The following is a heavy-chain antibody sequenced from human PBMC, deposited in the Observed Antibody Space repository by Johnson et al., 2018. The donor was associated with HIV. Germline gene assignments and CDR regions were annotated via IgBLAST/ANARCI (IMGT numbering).Heavy chain of an antibody. CDR2: IYSGGST. J-gene: IGHJ3*02. CDR3: AKDRFTMPVGDAFDI. D-gene: IGHD3-22*01. V-gene: IGHV3-53*01. CDR1: GFIVSSNY. Sequence: VQLVESGGGLIQPGGSLRLFCAASGFIVSSNYMRWVRQAPGKGLEWVSVIYSGGSTYYADSVKGRFTISRDNSKNTLYLQMNSLRAEDTAVYYCAKDRFTMPVGDAFDIWGQGTMVTVSS.